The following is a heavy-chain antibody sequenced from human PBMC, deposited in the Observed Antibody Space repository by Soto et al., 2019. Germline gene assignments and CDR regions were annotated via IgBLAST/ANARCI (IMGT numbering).Heavy chain of an antibody. D-gene: IGHD6-13*01. V-gene: IGHV3-21*01. J-gene: IGHJ3*02. CDR1: GFTFSSYN. CDR2: ISSSSSYI. CDR3: ARAAAGPEAFDI. Sequence: GGALRISCAASGFTFSSYNMNWVRPAPGKGLEWVSSISSSSSYIYYADSVKGRFTISRDNAKNSLYLQMNSLRAEDTAVYYCARAAAGPEAFDIWGQGTMVTVSS.